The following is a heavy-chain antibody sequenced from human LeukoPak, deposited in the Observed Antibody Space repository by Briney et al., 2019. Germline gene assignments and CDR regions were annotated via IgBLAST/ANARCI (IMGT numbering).Heavy chain of an antibody. CDR3: AKVRASWYFDL. V-gene: IGHV3-23*01. Sequence: PGGSLRLSCAASGFTFSSYGMSWVRQAPGKGRGWVSAISGSGGSTYYADSVKGRFTISRDNSKNTLYLQMNSLRDEDTAVYYCAKVRASWYFDLWGRGTLVTVSS. J-gene: IGHJ2*01. CDR1: GFTFSSYG. CDR2: ISGSGGST.